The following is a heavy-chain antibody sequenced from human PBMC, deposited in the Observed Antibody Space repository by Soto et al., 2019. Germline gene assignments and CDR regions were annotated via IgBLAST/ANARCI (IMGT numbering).Heavy chain of an antibody. CDR1: GFTFSSYA. CDR2: ISGSGCST. CDR3: AKDFLGYYGSGSYYYYYGMDV. V-gene: IGHV3-23*01. D-gene: IGHD3-10*01. Sequence: GGSLRLSCAASGFTFSSYAMSWVRQAPGKGLEWVSAISGSGCSTYYADSVKGRFTISRDNSKNTLYLQMNSLRAEDTAVYYCAKDFLGYYGSGSYYYYYGMDVWGQGTTVTVSS. J-gene: IGHJ6*02.